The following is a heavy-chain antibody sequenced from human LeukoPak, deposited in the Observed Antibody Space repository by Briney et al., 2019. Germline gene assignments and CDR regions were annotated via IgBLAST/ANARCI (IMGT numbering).Heavy chain of an antibody. D-gene: IGHD5-18*01. Sequence: SETLSLTCIVSGGSISSSSYYWGWIRQPPGKGLEWIGSIYYSGSTYYNPSLKSRVTISVDTSKNQFSLKLTSVTAADTAVYYCARVGGYSYGPYYFDYWGQGTLVTVSS. V-gene: IGHV4-39*07. J-gene: IGHJ4*02. CDR1: GGSISSSSYY. CDR2: IYYSGST. CDR3: ARVGGYSYGPYYFDY.